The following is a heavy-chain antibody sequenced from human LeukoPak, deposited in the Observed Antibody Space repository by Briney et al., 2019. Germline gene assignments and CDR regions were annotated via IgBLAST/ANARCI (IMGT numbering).Heavy chain of an antibody. D-gene: IGHD3-10*01. Sequence: SEPLSLTCSVSGNSISNNNYYWGWIRQPPGKGLEWIGSIHYSGNPYCNPSLKSQVTLSVDTSRNQFSLILYSVTAAEMAVYYCARHGYGSGSHAYFDYWGQGILFTVSS. CDR1: GNSISNNNYY. V-gene: IGHV4-39*01. CDR3: ARHGYGSGSHAYFDY. CDR2: IHYSGNP. J-gene: IGHJ4*02.